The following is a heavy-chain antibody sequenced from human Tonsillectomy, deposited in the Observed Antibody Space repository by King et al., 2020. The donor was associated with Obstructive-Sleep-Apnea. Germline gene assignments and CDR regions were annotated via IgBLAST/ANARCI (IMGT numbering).Heavy chain of an antibody. D-gene: IGHD4-17*01. Sequence: VQLVESGGGLVQPGRSLRLSCAASGFTFDDYAMHWVRQAPGKGLEWVSGISWNSGSIGYADSVKGRFTSSRDNAKNSLYLQMNSLRAEDTALYYCAKDMTAVTNGYYFDYWGQGTLVTVSS. V-gene: IGHV3-9*01. J-gene: IGHJ4*02. CDR3: AKDMTAVTNGYYFDY. CDR2: ISWNSGSI. CDR1: GFTFDDYA.